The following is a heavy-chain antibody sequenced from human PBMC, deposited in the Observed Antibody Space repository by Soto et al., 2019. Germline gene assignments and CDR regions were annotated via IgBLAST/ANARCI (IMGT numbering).Heavy chain of an antibody. J-gene: IGHJ6*02. Sequence: QVQLVQSGAEVKKPGSSVKVSCKASGGAFRSYTISWVRQAPGQGVEWMGGITPIFGAANYAQKFEGRVTISADKSTTTAYMELSNLTSEDTAVYYCARDEIEVANRVGMDVWGQGTTVIVSS. D-gene: IGHD6-19*01. CDR2: ITPIFGAA. CDR1: GGAFRSYT. CDR3: ARDEIEVANRVGMDV. V-gene: IGHV1-69*06.